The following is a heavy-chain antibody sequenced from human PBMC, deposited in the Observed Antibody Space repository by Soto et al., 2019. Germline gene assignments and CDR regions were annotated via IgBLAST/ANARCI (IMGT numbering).Heavy chain of an antibody. Sequence: QVHLVQSGAEVKEPGSSVRVSCKASGYTFNTHAIHWLRQAPGQGPEWMGVILPIFGTANYVVRFQGRLTSTADESTSTAYLEPTGLTSEDTAFDFWAKEEEGWIIYPLTLPSWGQGTLVTVSS. D-gene: IGHD5-12*01. CDR3: AKEEEGWIIYPLTLPS. CDR1: GYTFNTHA. J-gene: IGHJ5*02. V-gene: IGHV1-69*01. CDR2: ILPIFGTA.